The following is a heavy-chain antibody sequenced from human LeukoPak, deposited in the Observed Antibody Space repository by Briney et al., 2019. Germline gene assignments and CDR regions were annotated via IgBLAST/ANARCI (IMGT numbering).Heavy chain of an antibody. D-gene: IGHD7-27*01. J-gene: IGHJ2*01. CDR1: GGSISSYY. Sequence: PSETLSLTCTVSGGSISSYYLSWVRQAPGKGLVWVSALHSGGHTFYADSVRGRFTISRDISKNTLYLQMNNLGAEDTALYYCVRGLSGVSSWYFDLWGRGTLISVSS. V-gene: IGHV3-53*01. CDR2: LHSGGHT. CDR3: VRGLSGVSSWYFDL.